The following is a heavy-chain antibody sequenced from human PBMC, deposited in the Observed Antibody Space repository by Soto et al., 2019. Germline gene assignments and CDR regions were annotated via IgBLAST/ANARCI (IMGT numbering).Heavy chain of an antibody. D-gene: IGHD1-1*01. CDR1: GFTFSSYA. Sequence: GGSLRLSCAASGFTFSSYAMHWVRQAPGKGLEWVAVISYDGSNKYYADSVKGRFTISRDNSKNTLYLQMNSLRAEDTAVYYCARDPQGTLAIYYYYGMDVWGQGTTVTVSS. CDR3: ARDPQGTLAIYYYYGMDV. CDR2: ISYDGSNK. J-gene: IGHJ6*02. V-gene: IGHV3-30-3*01.